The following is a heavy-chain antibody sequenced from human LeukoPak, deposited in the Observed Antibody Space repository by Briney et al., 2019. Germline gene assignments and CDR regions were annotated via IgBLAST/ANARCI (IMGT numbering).Heavy chain of an antibody. V-gene: IGHV3-7*01. CDR2: IKEDGSEK. D-gene: IGHD3-22*01. Sequence: QAGGSLRLSCAASGFTFSTYWTSWVRQAPGKGLEWVANIKEDGSEKYYGDSVKGRFTISRDNAKNSLYLQMNSLRAEDTAVYYCARDSSGYQWGQGTLVTVSS. CDR1: GFTFSTYW. CDR3: ARDSSGYQ. J-gene: IGHJ4*02.